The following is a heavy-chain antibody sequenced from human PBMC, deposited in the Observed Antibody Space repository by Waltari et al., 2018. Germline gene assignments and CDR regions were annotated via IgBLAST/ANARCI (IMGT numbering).Heavy chain of an antibody. CDR2: VIYSGGTT. Sequence: EVQLLESGGGLLQPGWSLRLSCAASGFAFTNYAISWVRKAPVKGLEWVSVIYSGGTTYYADSVKGLFTISRDNSKNTLYLQMNSLRPEDTAVYHCAKEDFGGVDHWGQGTLVTVSS. J-gene: IGHJ5*02. CDR3: AKEDFGGVDH. V-gene: IGHV3-23*03. D-gene: IGHD3-16*01. CDR1: GFAFTNYA.